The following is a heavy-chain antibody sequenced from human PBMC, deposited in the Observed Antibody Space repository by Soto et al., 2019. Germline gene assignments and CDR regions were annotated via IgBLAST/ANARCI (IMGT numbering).Heavy chain of an antibody. D-gene: IGHD5-18*01. CDR2: IKSKTDGGTT. J-gene: IGHJ6*02. V-gene: IGHV3-15*07. Sequence: GGSLRLSCAASGFTFSNAWMNWVRQAPGKGLEWVGRIKSKTDGGTTDYAAPVKGRFTISRDDSKNTLYLQMNSLKTEDTAVYYCTSSGYPKTRYYYYGMDVWGQGTTVTVSS. CDR1: GFTFSNAW. CDR3: TSSGYPKTRYYYYGMDV.